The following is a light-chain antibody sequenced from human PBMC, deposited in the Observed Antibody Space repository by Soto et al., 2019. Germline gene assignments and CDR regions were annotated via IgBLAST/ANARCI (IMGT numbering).Light chain of an antibody. CDR3: QTWGTGVE. Sequence: QSVLTQSPSASASLGASVTLTCTLSSGLARYSIAWHQQQPEKGPRYLMKVNSDGSHVKGDGISHRFSGSSSGAERHLTSSNLQSEDEADYYCQTWGTGVEFGGGTKLTVL. J-gene: IGLJ2*01. CDR2: VNSDGSH. V-gene: IGLV4-69*01. CDR1: SGLARYS.